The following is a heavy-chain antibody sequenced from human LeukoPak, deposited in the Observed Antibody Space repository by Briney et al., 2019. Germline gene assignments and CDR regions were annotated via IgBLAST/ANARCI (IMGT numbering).Heavy chain of an antibody. D-gene: IGHD2-15*01. CDR1: GYTPTSFY. Sequence: ESLQISCTGSGYTPTSFYIRFVRQMPGKGLECMGIIYPGDSDTRYSPSFQGQVTISADNSISTAYLQWSSLKASDTAMYYCARHPCRSGGTCYPDFDYWGQGTLVTVSS. CDR2: IYPGDSDT. J-gene: IGHJ4*02. CDR3: ARHPCRSGGTCYPDFDY. V-gene: IGHV5-51*01.